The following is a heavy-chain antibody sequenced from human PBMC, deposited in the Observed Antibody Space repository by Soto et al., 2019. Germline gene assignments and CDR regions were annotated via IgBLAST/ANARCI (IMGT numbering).Heavy chain of an antibody. CDR3: AREVRPTDWFDP. J-gene: IGHJ5*02. Sequence: PGGSLRLSCAASGFTFSGYYMSWIRQAPGKGLEWVSCISDSGSSIYYADSVKGRFTISRDNAKNSLYLQMNSLRAEDTAMYYCAREVRPTDWFDPWGQGTLVTVS. D-gene: IGHD6-25*01. CDR1: GFTFSGYY. V-gene: IGHV3-11*01. CDR2: ISDSGSSI.